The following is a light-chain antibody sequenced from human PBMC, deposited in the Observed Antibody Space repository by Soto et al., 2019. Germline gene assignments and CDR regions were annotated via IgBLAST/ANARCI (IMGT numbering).Light chain of an antibody. Sequence: EIVMTQSPATLSVSPGERATLSCGASQSISSKLAWYQQKPGQAPRLLIYAASTRATGIPVRFSGSGSGTEFTPTITSLQSEDFAVYYCQEYNNWHPITFGGGTKVEIK. CDR1: QSISSK. CDR2: AAS. J-gene: IGKJ4*01. V-gene: IGKV3-15*01. CDR3: QEYNNWHPIT.